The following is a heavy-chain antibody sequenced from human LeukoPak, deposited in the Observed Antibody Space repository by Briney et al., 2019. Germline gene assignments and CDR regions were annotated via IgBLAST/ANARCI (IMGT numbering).Heavy chain of an antibody. CDR3: TTDRLSGYSYYFDY. Sequence: PGGSLRLSCAASGFTFSNAWMSWVRQAPGKGLEWVGRIKSKTDGGTTGYAAPVKGRFTISRDDSKNTLYLQMNSLKTEDTAVYYCTTDRLSGYSYYFDYWAREPWSPSPQ. D-gene: IGHD3-22*01. CDR1: GFTFSNAW. V-gene: IGHV3-15*01. J-gene: IGHJ4*02. CDR2: IKSKTDGGTT.